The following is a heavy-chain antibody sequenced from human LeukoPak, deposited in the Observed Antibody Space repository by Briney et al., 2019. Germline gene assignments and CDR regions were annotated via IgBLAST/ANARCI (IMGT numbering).Heavy chain of an antibody. CDR2: ISSNGGST. J-gene: IGHJ4*02. V-gene: IGHV3-64D*06. CDR1: GFTFSSYA. Sequence: GGSLRLSCSASGFTFSSYAMHWVRQAPGKGLEYVSAISSNGGSTYYADSVKGRFTISRDNSKNTLYLQMSSLRAEDTAVYYCVKGSYIAATTTFGYWGQGTLVTVSS. D-gene: IGHD5-12*01. CDR3: VKGSYIAATTTFGY.